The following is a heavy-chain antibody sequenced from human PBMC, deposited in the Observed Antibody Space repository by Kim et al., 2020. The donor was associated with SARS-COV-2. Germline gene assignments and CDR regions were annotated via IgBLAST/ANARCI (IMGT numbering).Heavy chain of an antibody. CDR3: ARDLGPKWELPNFWFDP. V-gene: IGHV4-38-2*02. D-gene: IGHD1-26*01. CDR2: IYHSGST. Sequence: SETLSLTCTVSGYSISSGYYWGWIRQPPGKGLEWIGSIYHSGSTYYNPSLKSRVTISVDTSKNQFSLKLSSVTAADTAVYYCARDLGPKWELPNFWFDP. J-gene: IGHJ5*02. CDR1: GYSISSGYY.